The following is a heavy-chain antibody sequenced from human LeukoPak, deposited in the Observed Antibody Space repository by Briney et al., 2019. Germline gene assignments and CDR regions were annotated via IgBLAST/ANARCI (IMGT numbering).Heavy chain of an antibody. J-gene: IGHJ4*02. V-gene: IGHV3-30*02. CDR1: GFTFSSYG. D-gene: IGHD6-19*01. Sequence: GGSLRLSCAASGFTFSSYGMHWVRQAPGKGLEWVAFIRYDGSNKYYADSVKGRFTISRDNSKNTLYLQMNSLRAEDTAVYYCAKLVGEAVAGTGVDYWGQGTLVTVSS. CDR2: IRYDGSNK. CDR3: AKLVGEAVAGTGVDY.